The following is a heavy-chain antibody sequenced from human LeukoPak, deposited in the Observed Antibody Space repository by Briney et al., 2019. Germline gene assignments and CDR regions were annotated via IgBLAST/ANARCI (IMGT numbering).Heavy chain of an antibody. CDR1: GFTFSSYW. Sequence: AGGSLRLSCAASGFTFSSYWMSWVRQAPGKGLEWVANIKQDGSEKYYVDSVKGRFTISRDNAKNSLYLQMNSLRAEDTAVFYCARVGRYGDYDYWGQGTLVTVSS. V-gene: IGHV3-7*01. CDR2: IKQDGSEK. D-gene: IGHD4-17*01. J-gene: IGHJ4*02. CDR3: ARVGRYGDYDY.